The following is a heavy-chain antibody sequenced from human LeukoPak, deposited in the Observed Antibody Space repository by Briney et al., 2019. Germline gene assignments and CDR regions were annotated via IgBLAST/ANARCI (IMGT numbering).Heavy chain of an antibody. CDR3: AKRPNYYDSSGSGYYFDY. CDR2: ISGSGGST. D-gene: IGHD3-22*01. V-gene: IGHV3-23*01. J-gene: IGHJ4*02. CDR1: GFTFSSYA. Sequence: GGSLRLSCAASGFTFSSYAMSWVRQAPGKGLEWVSAISGSGGSTYYADSVKGRFTISRDNSKNTLYLQMNSLRVEDTAVYYCAKRPNYYDSSGSGYYFDYWGQGTLVTVSS.